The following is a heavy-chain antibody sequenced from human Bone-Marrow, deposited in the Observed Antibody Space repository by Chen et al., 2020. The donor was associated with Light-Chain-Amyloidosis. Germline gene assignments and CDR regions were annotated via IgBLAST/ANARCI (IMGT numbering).Heavy chain of an antibody. Sequence: EVQLEQSGPEVKKPGESLKISCKGSGYTFPNYWIGWVRQMPGKGLEWIGVIYPDDSDARYGPSFEGQVTISADTSITTAYLQWRSLKASDTAMYYCARRRDGYNFDYWGQGTLVTVSS. CDR2: IYPDDSDA. CDR3: ARRRDGYNFDY. V-gene: IGHV5-51*01. D-gene: IGHD5-12*01. CDR1: GYTFPNYW. J-gene: IGHJ4*02.